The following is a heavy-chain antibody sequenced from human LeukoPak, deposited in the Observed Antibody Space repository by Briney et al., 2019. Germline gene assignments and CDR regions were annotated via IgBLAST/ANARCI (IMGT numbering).Heavy chain of an antibody. CDR3: AREGYDYVWQTTEQDGMDV. CDR1: GFIFGNHW. Sequence: PGGSLRLSCAGSGFIFGNHWMNWVRQAPGKGLEWVASMKRGGTEKFYVDSVRGRFTVSRDDPQNSLYLQMNSLRAEDTAVYYCAREGYDYVWQTTEQDGMDVWGQGTTVTVSS. D-gene: IGHD3-16*01. V-gene: IGHV3-7*01. J-gene: IGHJ6*02. CDR2: MKRGGTEK.